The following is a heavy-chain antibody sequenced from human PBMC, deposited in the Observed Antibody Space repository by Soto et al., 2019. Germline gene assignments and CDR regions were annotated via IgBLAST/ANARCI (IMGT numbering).Heavy chain of an antibody. CDR2: ISYDGSNK. D-gene: IGHD4-17*01. J-gene: IGHJ6*01. Sequence: QVQLVESGGGVVQPGRSLRLSCAASGFTFSSYAMHWVRQAPGKGLEWVAVISYDGSNKYYADSVKGRFTISRDNSKNTLYLQMNSLRAEDTAVYYCARDPYGDSSRDYYGMDVW. CDR1: GFTFSSYA. V-gene: IGHV3-30-3*01. CDR3: ARDPYGDSSRDYYGMDV.